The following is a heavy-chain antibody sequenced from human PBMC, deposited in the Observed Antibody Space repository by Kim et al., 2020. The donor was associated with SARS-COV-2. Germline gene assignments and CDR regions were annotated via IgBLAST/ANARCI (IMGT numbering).Heavy chain of an antibody. CDR3: ARESSDTAMVRGEYYYYYYGMDV. Sequence: GGSLRLSCAASGFTFSSYWMSWVRQAPGKGLEWVANIKQDGSEKYYVDSVKGRFTISRDNAKNSLYLQMNSLRAEDTAVYYCARESSDTAMVRGEYYYYYYGMDVWGQGTTVTVSS. V-gene: IGHV3-7*01. CDR1: GFTFSSYW. D-gene: IGHD5-18*01. J-gene: IGHJ6*02. CDR2: IKQDGSEK.